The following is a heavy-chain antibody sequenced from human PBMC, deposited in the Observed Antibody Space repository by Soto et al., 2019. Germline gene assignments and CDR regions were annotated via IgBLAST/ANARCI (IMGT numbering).Heavy chain of an antibody. D-gene: IGHD4-17*01. CDR2: IYYSGST. CDR1: GGSISSDY. V-gene: IGHV4-59*01. CDR3: ARGEHDYGDYGIDY. J-gene: IGHJ4*02. Sequence: SETLSLTCTVSGGSISSDYWSWIRQPPGKGLERIGYIYYSGSTNYNPSLKSRVTISVDTSKNQFSLKLSSVTAADTAVYYCARGEHDYGDYGIDYWGQGTLVTVS.